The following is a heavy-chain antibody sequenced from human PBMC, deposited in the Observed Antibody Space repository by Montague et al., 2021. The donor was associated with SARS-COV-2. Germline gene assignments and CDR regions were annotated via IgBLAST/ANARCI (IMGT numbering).Heavy chain of an antibody. J-gene: IGHJ4*02. CDR3: VRHPQYDGLNSPPDF. CDR1: GVSVTDYY. V-gene: IGHV4-59*08. D-gene: IGHD2/OR15-2a*01. Sequence: SETLSLTCTVSGVSVTDYYWSWIRQPPGKGLEWVGDVLYNKGTNFNPSLKSRVAISADTSKNQFSLRLTSVTAADTAFYYCVRHPQYDGLNSPPDFWDQGTLVTVSS. CDR2: VLYNKGT.